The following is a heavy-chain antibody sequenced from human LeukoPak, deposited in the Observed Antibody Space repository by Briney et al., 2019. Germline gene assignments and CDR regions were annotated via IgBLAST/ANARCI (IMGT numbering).Heavy chain of an antibody. CDR1: GFTFSNYG. D-gene: IGHD6-19*01. CDR2: ISYDGSNK. V-gene: IGHV3-30*18. Sequence: GGSLILSCAASGFTFSNYGMHWVRQAPGKGLEWVAVISYDGSNKYYADSVKGRFTISRDNSKNTLYLQMNSLRAEDTAVYYCAKDRGYSSGWYYFDYWGRGTLVTVSS. CDR3: AKDRGYSSGWYYFDY. J-gene: IGHJ4*02.